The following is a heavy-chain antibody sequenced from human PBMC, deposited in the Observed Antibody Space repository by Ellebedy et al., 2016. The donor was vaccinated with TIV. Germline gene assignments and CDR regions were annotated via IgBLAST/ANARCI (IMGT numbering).Heavy chain of an antibody. CDR2: ILGSDFTT. CDR3: TKGAWLDD. CDR1: GFPFSTYD. J-gene: IGHJ4*02. D-gene: IGHD5-12*01. V-gene: IGHV3-23*01. Sequence: GESLKISXAASGFPFSTYDMSWVRQAPGKGLEWVSVILGSDFTTHYADSVKGRFTVFRDNSQNTLYLQMNSLRVEDTAIYYCTKGAWLDDWGPGTLVTVSS.